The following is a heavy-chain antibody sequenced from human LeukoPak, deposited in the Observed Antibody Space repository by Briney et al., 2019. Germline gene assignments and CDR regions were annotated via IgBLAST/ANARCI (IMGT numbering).Heavy chain of an antibody. Sequence: SETLSLTCTVSDDSISSANYYWGWVRQPPGKGLEWIGSIYFSGSTYYNPSLKSRVTISVETPKVQFSLKLSSVTAADTAVYYCARDSCSSTSCRKKFDNWGQGTLVTVSS. CDR3: ARDSCSSTSCRKKFDN. J-gene: IGHJ4*02. D-gene: IGHD2-2*01. V-gene: IGHV4-39*07. CDR2: IYFSGST. CDR1: DDSISSANYY.